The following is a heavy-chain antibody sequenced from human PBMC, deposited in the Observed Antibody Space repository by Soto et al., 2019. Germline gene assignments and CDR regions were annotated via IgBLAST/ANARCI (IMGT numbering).Heavy chain of an antibody. V-gene: IGHV3-48*04. D-gene: IGHD6-19*01. CDR1: GFRFSSYS. J-gene: IGHJ2*01. CDR3: AVGIAVARGYVDL. Sequence: EVQLVESGGGLVQPGGSLRLSCAASGFRFSSYSMNWVRQAPGKGPEWVSYIDHSSSSVRYVDSVEGRFTISRDNAKDSRSLQMISLRVEDTAMYYCAVGIAVARGYVDLWGRGTLVTVSS. CDR2: IDHSSSSV.